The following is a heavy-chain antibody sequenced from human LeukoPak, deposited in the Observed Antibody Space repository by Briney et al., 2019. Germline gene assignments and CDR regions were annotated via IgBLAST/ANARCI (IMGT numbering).Heavy chain of an antibody. Sequence: GGSLRLSCAASGFTFSSWMSWVRQAPGKGLEWVANIKQDGSEKYYVDSVKGRFTISRDNAKNSLYLQMNSLRAEDTAVYYCARLPYVWGSYWDMDVWGKGTTVTISS. CDR3: ARLPYVWGSYWDMDV. J-gene: IGHJ6*03. CDR2: IKQDGSEK. D-gene: IGHD3-16*01. V-gene: IGHV3-7*01. CDR1: GFTFSSW.